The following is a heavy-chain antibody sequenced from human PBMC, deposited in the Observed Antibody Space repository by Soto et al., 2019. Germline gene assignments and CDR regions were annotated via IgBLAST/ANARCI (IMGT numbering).Heavy chain of an antibody. J-gene: IGHJ4*02. CDR2: FDPTNSYT. V-gene: IGHV5-10-1*01. D-gene: IGHD4-17*01. CDR1: GYSFTNYW. CDR3: ARHYYGDYVSGCDY. Sequence: EVQLVQSGAEAKKAGEPLRISCQGSGYSFTNYWITWVRQMPGKGLEWMGYFDPTNSYTKYSPSFQGHVTISVDESISTAYLQWSSLKASDIAMYYCARHYYGDYVSGCDYWGQGTLVTVSS.